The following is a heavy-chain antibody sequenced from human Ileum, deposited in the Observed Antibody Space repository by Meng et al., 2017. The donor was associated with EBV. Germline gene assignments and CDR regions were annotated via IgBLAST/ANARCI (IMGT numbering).Heavy chain of an antibody. CDR3: ARDQGLTNDY. D-gene: IGHD2-8*01. CDR2: IWYEGSNK. V-gene: IGHV3-33*01. Sequence: QVQLVGLGGGGVRPGSSLRFSCAAFGFTFSSFGMHWVRQAPGKGLEWVAVIWYEGSNKFYADSVKGRFTISRDNSKNTLYLQMNSLRPEDTAVYYCARDQGLTNDYWGQGTLVTVSS. CDR1: GFTFSSFG. J-gene: IGHJ4*02.